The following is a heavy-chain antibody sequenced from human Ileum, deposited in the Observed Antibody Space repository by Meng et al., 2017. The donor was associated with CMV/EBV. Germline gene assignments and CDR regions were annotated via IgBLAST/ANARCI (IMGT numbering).Heavy chain of an antibody. CDR3: ARGNPMTTVTTVRGSYYYYSMDV. Sequence: GESLKISCAASGFIFSSYAMSWVRQAPGKGLEWVANINEYGNEKYYVDSVKGRFTISRDFAKNLLYLQLSSLRAEDTAVYYCARGNPMTTVTTVRGSYYYYSMDVWGRGTTVTVSS. CDR1: GFIFSSYA. CDR2: INEYGNEK. D-gene: IGHD4-17*01. J-gene: IGHJ6*03. V-gene: IGHV3-7*04.